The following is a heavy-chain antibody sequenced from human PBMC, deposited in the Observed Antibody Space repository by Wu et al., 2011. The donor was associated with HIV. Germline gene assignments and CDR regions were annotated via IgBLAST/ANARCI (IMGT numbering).Heavy chain of an antibody. J-gene: IGHJ5*02. Sequence: QVQLVQSGAGVKKPGSSVKVSCKASGGTFSSYAINWVRQAPGQGLEWMGRIIPMLATAIYAQKFQGRVTITADESTSTAYMDLSSLRYEDTAVYYCARSDYSNSGGWFDPWGQGTLVTVSS. V-gene: IGHV1-69*15. D-gene: IGHD4-11*01. CDR2: IIPMLATA. CDR3: ARSDYSNSGGWFDP. CDR1: GGTFSSYA.